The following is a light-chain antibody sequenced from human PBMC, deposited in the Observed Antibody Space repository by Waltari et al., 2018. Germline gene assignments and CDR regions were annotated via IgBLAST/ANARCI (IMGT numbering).Light chain of an antibody. J-gene: IGKJ4*01. V-gene: IGKV3-15*01. Sequence: ETVMTQSPATLSALPGERVTLSCGASQSISSHLAWYQQKPGQPPRLVIYSASSMAAGVPVRFSGSGSGTDVTLTISNLQSEDFAVYYCQQYNNWPLTFGGGTKVEL. CDR3: QQYNNWPLT. CDR1: QSISSH. CDR2: SAS.